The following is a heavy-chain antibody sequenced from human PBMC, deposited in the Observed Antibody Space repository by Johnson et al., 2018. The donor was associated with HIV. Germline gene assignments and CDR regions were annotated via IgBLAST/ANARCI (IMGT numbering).Heavy chain of an antibody. Sequence: QMQLVESGGGVVQPGESLRLACAASGFTFKNSVMNWVRQAPGKGLEWVAVMSYAGSFQDYADSVRGRFTISRDNSRSTLFLEMINLRDEDTALYYCARDVAAAKMDAFDTWGQGTMVIVSS. J-gene: IGHJ3*02. V-gene: IGHV3-30*01. CDR2: MSYAGSFQ. CDR1: GFTFKNSV. D-gene: IGHD6-25*01. CDR3: ARDVAAAKMDAFDT.